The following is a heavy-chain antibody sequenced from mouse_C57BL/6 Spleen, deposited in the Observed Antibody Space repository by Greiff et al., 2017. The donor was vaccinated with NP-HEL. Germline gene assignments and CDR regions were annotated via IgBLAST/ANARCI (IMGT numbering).Heavy chain of an antibody. V-gene: IGHV1-53*01. J-gene: IGHJ2*01. CDR3: ARWKGFITTAYFDY. Sequence: QVQLQQSGTELVKPGASVKLSCKASGYTFTSYWMHWVKQRPGQGLEWIGNINPSNGGTNYNEKFKSKATLTVDKSSSTAYMQLSSLTSEDSAVYYCARWKGFITTAYFDYWGQGTTLTVSS. CDR2: INPSNGGT. D-gene: IGHD1-1*01. CDR1: GYTFTSYW.